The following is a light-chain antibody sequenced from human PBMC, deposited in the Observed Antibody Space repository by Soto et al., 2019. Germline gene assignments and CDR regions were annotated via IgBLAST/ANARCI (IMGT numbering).Light chain of an antibody. CDR3: QRYDSLRT. CDR2: GAS. CDR1: RSVSSSF. J-gene: IGKJ1*01. V-gene: IGKV3-20*01. Sequence: EIVLTQSPGTLSLSPGERATLSCRASRSVSSSFLAWYQQKPGQAPRLLIYGASSRATGIPDRFSGSGSGTDFTLTISRLEPEDFAMYYCQRYDSLRTFGQGTKVDIK.